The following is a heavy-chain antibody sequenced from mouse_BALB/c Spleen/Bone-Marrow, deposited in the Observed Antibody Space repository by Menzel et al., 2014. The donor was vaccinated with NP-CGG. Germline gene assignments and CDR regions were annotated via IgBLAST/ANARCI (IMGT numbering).Heavy chain of an antibody. CDR1: GYIFTSYY. CDR3: ARDYYGYGGFAY. CDR2: IYPGNVNT. Sequence: QVQLQQPGPELVKPGASVRISCKASGYIFTSYYIYWVKQRPGQGLEWIGWIYPGNVNTKYNEKFKGEATLTADKSSSTAYMQLSSLTSEDSAVYFCARDYYGYGGFAYWGQGTLVTVSA. J-gene: IGHJ3*01. D-gene: IGHD1-2*01. V-gene: IGHV1S56*01.